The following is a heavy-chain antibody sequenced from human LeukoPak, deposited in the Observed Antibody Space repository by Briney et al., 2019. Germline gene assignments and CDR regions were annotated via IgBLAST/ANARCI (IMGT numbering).Heavy chain of an antibody. D-gene: IGHD3-10*01. CDR1: GFTFSSYA. CDR3: AKVGYGSGSSGFDY. CDR2: ISGSGGST. V-gene: IGHV3-23*01. J-gene: IGHJ4*02. Sequence: PGGSLRLSCAASGFTFSSYAMSWVRQAPGKGLEWVSAISGSGGSTYYADSVKGRFTISRDNSKNTLYLQMNSLRAEDTAIYYCAKVGYGSGSSGFDYWGQGTLVTVSS.